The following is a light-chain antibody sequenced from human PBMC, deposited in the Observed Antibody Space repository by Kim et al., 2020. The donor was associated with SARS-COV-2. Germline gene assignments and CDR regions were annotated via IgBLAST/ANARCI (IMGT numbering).Light chain of an antibody. Sequence: SPGDRVTLSCRASRSISTYVAWYQQKPGQAPRLLLYRGSTRATGVPARFSGSGSGTEFTLTISSLQSEDSATYYCQQYDNWPPWTFGQGTKVDIK. V-gene: IGKV3-15*01. CDR3: QQYDNWPPWT. CDR2: RGS. J-gene: IGKJ1*01. CDR1: RSISTY.